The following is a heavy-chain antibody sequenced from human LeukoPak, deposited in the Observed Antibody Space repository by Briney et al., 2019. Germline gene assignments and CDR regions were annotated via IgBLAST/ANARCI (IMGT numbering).Heavy chain of an antibody. CDR2: IKQDGTEK. CDR1: GFTFTTYW. CDR3: AKVAHYYYGSESYYFFEH. Sequence: GESLRLSCAASGFTFTTYWMSWVRQPPGKGLEWVANIKQDGTEKYYVDSVKGRFTISRDNAKNSLYLQMNSLRVDDTAIYYCAKVAHYYYGSESYYFFEHWGQGTPVTASS. V-gene: IGHV3-7*01. D-gene: IGHD3-10*01. J-gene: IGHJ4*02.